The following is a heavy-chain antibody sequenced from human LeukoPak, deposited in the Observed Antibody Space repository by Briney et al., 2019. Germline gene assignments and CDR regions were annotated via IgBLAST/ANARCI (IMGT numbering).Heavy chain of an antibody. CDR3: ARASNTVTTRDENWSDP. V-gene: IGHV1-2*02. Sequence: ASEKVSCKASGYTFTGYYMHWVRQAPGQGLEWMGWINPNSGGTNYAQKFQGRVTMTRDTSISTAYMELSRLRSDDTAVYYCARASNTVTTRDENWSDPWGQGTLVTVSS. J-gene: IGHJ5*02. D-gene: IGHD4-17*01. CDR2: INPNSGGT. CDR1: GYTFTGYY.